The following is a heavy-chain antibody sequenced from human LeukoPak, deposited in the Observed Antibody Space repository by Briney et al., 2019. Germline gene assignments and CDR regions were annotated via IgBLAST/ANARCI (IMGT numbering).Heavy chain of an antibody. V-gene: IGHV1-69*01. CDR3: ARGPLGYCSGGSCPEASYFDY. CDR1: GGTFSSYA. J-gene: IGHJ4*02. D-gene: IGHD2-15*01. Sequence: SVKVSCKASGGTFSSYAISWVRQAPGQGLEWMGGIIPIFGTANYAQKFQGRVTITADESTSTAYMELSSLRSEGTAVYYCARGPLGYCSGGSCPEASYFDYWGQGTLVTVSS. CDR2: IIPIFGTA.